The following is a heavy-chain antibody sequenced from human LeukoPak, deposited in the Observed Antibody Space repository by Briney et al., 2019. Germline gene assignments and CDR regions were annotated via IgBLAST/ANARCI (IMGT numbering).Heavy chain of an antibody. J-gene: IGHJ4*02. Sequence: ASVKVSCKASGYTFTGYYMHWVRQAPGQGLEWMGWINPNSGGTNYAQKFQGRVTMTRDTSISTAYMELSRLRSDDTAVYYCARELLKSSLQYYDGSGSSGYWGQGTLVTVSS. V-gene: IGHV1-2*02. D-gene: IGHD3-10*01. CDR2: INPNSGGT. CDR1: GYTFTGYY. CDR3: ARELLKSSLQYYDGSGSSGY.